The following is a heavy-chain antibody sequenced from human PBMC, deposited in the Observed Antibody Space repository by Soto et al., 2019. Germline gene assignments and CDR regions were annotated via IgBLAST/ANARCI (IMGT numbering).Heavy chain of an antibody. V-gene: IGHV5-51*01. CDR1: GYSFTSYW. J-gene: IGHJ5*02. CDR3: ARHPSYDFWSGYYGTWWFDP. Sequence: PGESLKISCKGSGYSFTSYWIGWVRQMPGKGLEWMGIIYPGDSDTRYSPSFQGQVTISADKSISTAYLQWSSLKASDTAMYYCARHPSYDFWSGYYGTWWFDPWGQGTLVTVSS. CDR2: IYPGDSDT. D-gene: IGHD3-3*01.